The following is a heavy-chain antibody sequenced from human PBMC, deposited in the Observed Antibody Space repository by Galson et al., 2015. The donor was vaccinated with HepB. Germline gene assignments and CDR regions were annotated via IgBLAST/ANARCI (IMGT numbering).Heavy chain of an antibody. CDR2: IWYDGSNK. J-gene: IGHJ4*02. CDR3: ARDGAWGSGYGFDY. Sequence: SLRLSCAASGFTFSSYGMHWVRQAPGKGLEWVAVIWYDGSNKYYADSVKGRFTTSRDNSKNTLYLQMNSLRAEDTAVYYCARDGAWGSGYGFDYWGQGTLVTVSS. D-gene: IGHD5-12*01. CDR1: GFTFSSYG. V-gene: IGHV3-33*01.